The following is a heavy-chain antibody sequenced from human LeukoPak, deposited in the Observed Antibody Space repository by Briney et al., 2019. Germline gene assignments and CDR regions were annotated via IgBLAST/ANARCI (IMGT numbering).Heavy chain of an antibody. V-gene: IGHV3-33*01. CDR3: ARDRAAADLDY. CDR2: IWYDGSNK. CDR1: GFTLSSYG. J-gene: IGHJ4*02. Sequence: GGSLRLSCAASGFTLSSYGMHWVRQAPGKGLEWVAVIWYDGSNKFYADSVKGRFTISRDNSKNTLYLQMNRLRAEDTAVYYCARDRAAADLDYWGQGTLVTVSS. D-gene: IGHD6-13*01.